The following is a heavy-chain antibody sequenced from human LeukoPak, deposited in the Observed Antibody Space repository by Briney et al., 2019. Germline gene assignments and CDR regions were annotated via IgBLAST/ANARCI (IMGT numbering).Heavy chain of an antibody. Sequence: GGSLRLSCAASGFTFSDYYMSWIRQAPGKGLEWVSYISSGSSYTNFADSVKGRFIISRDNAKNSLYLQMNSLRAEDTAVYYCVREAVGITFFDNWGQGTPVTVSS. CDR2: ISSGSSYT. CDR3: VREAVGITFFDN. V-gene: IGHV3-11*06. CDR1: GFTFSDYY. D-gene: IGHD3-22*01. J-gene: IGHJ4*02.